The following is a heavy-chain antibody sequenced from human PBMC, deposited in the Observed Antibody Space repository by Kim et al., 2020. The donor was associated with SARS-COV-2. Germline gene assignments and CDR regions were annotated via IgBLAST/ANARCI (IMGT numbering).Heavy chain of an antibody. D-gene: IGHD5-12*01. J-gene: IGHJ5*02. Sequence: YYADSVKGRFTISRDNSKNTLYLQMNSLRAEDTAVYYCAKGRDGYIWFDPWGQGTLVTVSS. CDR3: AKGRDGYIWFDP. V-gene: IGHV3-23*01.